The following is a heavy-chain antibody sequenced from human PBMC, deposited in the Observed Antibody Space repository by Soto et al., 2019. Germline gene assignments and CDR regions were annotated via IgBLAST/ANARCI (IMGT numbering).Heavy chain of an antibody. CDR3: ARGTVVTHFDY. D-gene: IGHD2-15*01. Sequence: GAAXKISCKSSGYTFTSYAMHWVRQPPGQRLEWMGWINAGNGNTKYSQKFQGRVTITRDTSASTAYMELSSLRSEDTAVYYCARGTVVTHFDYWGQGTLVTVSS. J-gene: IGHJ4*02. CDR1: GYTFTSYA. V-gene: IGHV1-3*01. CDR2: INAGNGNT.